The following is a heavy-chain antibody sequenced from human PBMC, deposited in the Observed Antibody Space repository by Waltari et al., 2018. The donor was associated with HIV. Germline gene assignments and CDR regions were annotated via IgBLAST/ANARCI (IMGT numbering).Heavy chain of an antibody. J-gene: IGHJ4*02. Sequence: EVQLVESGGGLVQPGGSLRLSGQASGPAFCSYWTHWVRQVPGKGLVCVSGINSDGRRRTYADSLRGRFTISRDNAKNTLFLQMNSLRVEDTALYYCARSLHYYGSGRFDFWGQGTLVAVSS. D-gene: IGHD3-10*01. V-gene: IGHV3-74*03. CDR2: INSDGRRR. CDR3: ARSLHYYGSGRFDF. CDR1: GPAFCSYW.